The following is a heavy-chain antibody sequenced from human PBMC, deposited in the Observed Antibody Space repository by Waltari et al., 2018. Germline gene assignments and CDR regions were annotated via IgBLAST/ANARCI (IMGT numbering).Heavy chain of an antibody. V-gene: IGHV3-74*01. D-gene: IGHD2-21*01. CDR2: IKSDGRGS. CDR3: ARDDSLWPHYFDH. J-gene: IGHJ4*02. Sequence: GLVWVARIKSDGRGSGYADSVKGRFIISRDNAKDTLYLQMNSLKVEDTAMYYCARDDSLWPHYFDHWGQGTLVTVSS.